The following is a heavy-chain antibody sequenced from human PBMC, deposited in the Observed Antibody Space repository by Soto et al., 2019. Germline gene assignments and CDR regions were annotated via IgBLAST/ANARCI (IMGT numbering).Heavy chain of an antibody. Sequence: QVQLVESGGGLVKPGGSLRLSCAASGFTFSDYYMSWIRQAPGKGLEWGSYISRSGSTIYYADSVKGRFTISRDNGKNSLYLQMSSLRGEDTAVYYCARETYYDFWSGYSSRAFDIWGQGTMVTVSS. D-gene: IGHD3-3*01. J-gene: IGHJ3*02. CDR1: GFTFSDYY. V-gene: IGHV3-11*01. CDR3: ARETYYDFWSGYSSRAFDI. CDR2: ISRSGSTI.